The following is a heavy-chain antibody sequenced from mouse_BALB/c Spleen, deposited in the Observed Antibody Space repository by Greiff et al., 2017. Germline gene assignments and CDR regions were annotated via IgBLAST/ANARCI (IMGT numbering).Heavy chain of an antibody. V-gene: IGHV1-55*01. Sequence: QVQLQQPGAELVKPGTSVKLSCKASGYTFTSYWINWVKLRPGQGLEWIGDIYPGSGSTNYNEKFKSKATLTVDTSSSTAYMQLSSLASEDSALYYCARRDRYDGFAYWGQGTLVTVSA. CDR2: IYPGSGST. D-gene: IGHD2-14*01. CDR1: GYTFTSYW. CDR3: ARRDRYDGFAY. J-gene: IGHJ3*01.